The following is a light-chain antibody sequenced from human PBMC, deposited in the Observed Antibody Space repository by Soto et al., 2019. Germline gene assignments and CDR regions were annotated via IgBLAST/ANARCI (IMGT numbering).Light chain of an antibody. J-gene: IGKJ1*01. V-gene: IGKV1-5*03. CDR1: QSISSW. CDR3: QQYNSYST. CDR2: KAS. Sequence: DIQMTQSPSTLSASVGDRVTITCRASQSISSWLDWYQQKPGKAPNLLIYKASSLQSGVPSRFSGSVSGTEFTLSISSLQPDDFATYYCQQYNSYSTFGQGTKVEIK.